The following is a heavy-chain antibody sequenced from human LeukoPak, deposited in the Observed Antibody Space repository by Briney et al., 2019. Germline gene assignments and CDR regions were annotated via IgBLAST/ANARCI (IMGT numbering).Heavy chain of an antibody. CDR2: IYYSGST. J-gene: IGHJ4*02. CDR1: GGSIKNYY. V-gene: IGHV4-59*01. D-gene: IGHD1-26*01. CDR3: AGQWASYFDY. Sequence: PSETLSLTCTVSGGSIKNYYWSWIWQPPGKGLEWIGYIYYSGSTNYNPSLKSRVTISLDTSKNQFSLKLSSVTAADTAVYYCAGQWASYFDYWGQGTLVTVSS.